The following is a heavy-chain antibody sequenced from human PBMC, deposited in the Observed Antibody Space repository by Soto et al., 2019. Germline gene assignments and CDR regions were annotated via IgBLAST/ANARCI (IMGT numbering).Heavy chain of an antibody. CDR2: ISTHNGNT. J-gene: IGHJ3*01. Sequence: QDQLVQSGAEVKKPGASVKVSCKASVFTSSGISWVRQAPGQRLEWMGWISTHNGNTIYAQKFQGRVIMTMDTATTTVYMELRSLRPDDTAVYLCAREGILGLFDAYDLWGQGTMVTVSS. CDR3: AREGILGLFDAYDL. CDR1: VFTSSG. V-gene: IGHV1-18*04. D-gene: IGHD3-3*01.